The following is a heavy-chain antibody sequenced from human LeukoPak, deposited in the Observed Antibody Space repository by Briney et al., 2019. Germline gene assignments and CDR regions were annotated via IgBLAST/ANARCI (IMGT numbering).Heavy chain of an antibody. Sequence: GGSLRISCEASGFTFRHSWLSWIRQTPGKGLEWVANIHPDSSDKFYVDSMEGRFTISRDNTKNSLYLQIDNARLDDTGLYYCTRLPRETAGDYWGQGVPVIVSS. V-gene: IGHV3-7*03. CDR3: TRLPRETAGDY. CDR1: GFTFRHSW. D-gene: IGHD1-14*01. CDR2: IHPDSSDK. J-gene: IGHJ4*02.